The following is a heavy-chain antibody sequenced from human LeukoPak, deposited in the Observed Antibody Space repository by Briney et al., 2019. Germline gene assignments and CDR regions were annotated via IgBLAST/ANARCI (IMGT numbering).Heavy chain of an antibody. J-gene: IGHJ3*02. D-gene: IGHD1-14*01. Sequence: PGGSLRLSCAASGSTFSSYSMNWVRQAPGKGLEWVSSISSSSSYIYYADSVRGRLTISRDNAKNSLYLQVNSLRAEDTAVYYCARDRAPAEPDAFDIWGQGTMVTVSS. CDR3: ARDRAPAEPDAFDI. CDR1: GSTFSSYS. CDR2: ISSSSSYI. V-gene: IGHV3-21*01.